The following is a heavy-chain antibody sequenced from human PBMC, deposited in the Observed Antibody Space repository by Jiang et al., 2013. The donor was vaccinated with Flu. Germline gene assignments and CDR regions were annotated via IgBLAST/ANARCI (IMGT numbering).Heavy chain of an antibody. CDR1: GLTSTTYA. CDR2: ISGSGDST. CDR3: AKIPAYYFDISGFEFDM. Sequence: QLLESGGGLVQPGGSLRVSCAVSGLTSTTYAMSWVRQAPGKGLEWVSGISGSGDSTYYADSVEGRFTISRDNSKNTLYLQMNSLRAEDTAIYYCAKIPAYYFDISGFEFDMWGRGTMVTVSS. J-gene: IGHJ3*02. V-gene: IGHV3-23*01. D-gene: IGHD3-22*01.